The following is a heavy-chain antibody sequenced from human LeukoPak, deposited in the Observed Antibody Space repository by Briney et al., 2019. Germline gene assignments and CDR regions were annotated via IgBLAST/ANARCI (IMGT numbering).Heavy chain of an antibody. D-gene: IGHD5-12*01. V-gene: IGHV1-8*03. J-gene: IGHJ4*02. Sequence: ASVKVSCKASGDTFTSHDIYWVRQATGQGLEWMGWMNPDSGSTGYAQKFQGRVTITADESTSTAYMELSSLRSEDTAVYYCARRGYSGYALDYWGQGTLVTVSS. CDR1: GDTFTSHD. CDR3: ARRGYSGYALDY. CDR2: MNPDSGST.